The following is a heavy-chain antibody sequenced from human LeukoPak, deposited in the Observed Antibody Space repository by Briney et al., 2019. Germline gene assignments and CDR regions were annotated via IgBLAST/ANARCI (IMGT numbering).Heavy chain of an antibody. Sequence: GGSLRLSCAASGFTVSSNYMSWVRQAPGKGLEWVSVIYSGGSTYYAGSVKGRFTISRDNSKNTLYLQMNSLRAEDTAVYYCARDSWRDYYDSGGYYYWGQGTLVTVSS. J-gene: IGHJ4*02. D-gene: IGHD3-22*01. V-gene: IGHV3-66*01. CDR1: GFTVSSNY. CDR2: IYSGGST. CDR3: ARDSWRDYYDSGGYYY.